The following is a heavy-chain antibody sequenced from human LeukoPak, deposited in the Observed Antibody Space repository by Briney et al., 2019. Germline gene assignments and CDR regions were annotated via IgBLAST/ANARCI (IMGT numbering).Heavy chain of an antibody. J-gene: IGHJ3*02. V-gene: IGHV3-74*01. CDR2: VNGDGSST. Sequence: PGGSLRLSCAASGFTSSSYWMHWVRQAPGKGLVWVSRVNGDGSSTNYADSVKGRFTISRDNAKNTLYLQMNSLRAEDTAVYYCAKAATGTRNAFDIWGQGTMVTVSS. D-gene: IGHD6-13*01. CDR3: AKAATGTRNAFDI. CDR1: GFTSSSYW.